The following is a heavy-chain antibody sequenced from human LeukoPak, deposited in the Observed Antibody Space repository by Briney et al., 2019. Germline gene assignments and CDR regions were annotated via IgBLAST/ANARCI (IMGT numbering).Heavy chain of an antibody. CDR1: GGSISSSSYY. D-gene: IGHD4-23*01. J-gene: IGHJ4*02. CDR2: IYYSGST. Sequence: SETLSLTCTVSGGSISSSSYYWGWIRQPPGKGLKWIGSIYYSGSTYYNPSLKSRVTISVDTSKNQFSLKLSSVTAADTAVYYCARITTVGDFDYWGQGTLVTVSS. CDR3: ARITTVGDFDY. V-gene: IGHV4-39*01.